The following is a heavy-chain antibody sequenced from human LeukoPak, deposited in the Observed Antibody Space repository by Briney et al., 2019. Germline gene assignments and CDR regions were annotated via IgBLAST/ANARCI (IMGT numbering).Heavy chain of an antibody. V-gene: IGHV3-74*01. Sequence: GGSLTLSCAASGFTFSSYWMHWVRQPPGKGLVWVSHIYNDGSSTTYADSVKGRFTNSRDNAKNALYLQMNSLRAEDTAVYYGARAQDYCSCGFCYGYCQLGGRDSVDSVFWASTRGQ. CDR2: IYNDGSST. CDR1: GFTFSSYW. D-gene: IGHD2-15*01. J-gene: IGHJ3*01. CDR3: ARAQDYCSCGFCYGYCQLGGRDSVDSVFWAST.